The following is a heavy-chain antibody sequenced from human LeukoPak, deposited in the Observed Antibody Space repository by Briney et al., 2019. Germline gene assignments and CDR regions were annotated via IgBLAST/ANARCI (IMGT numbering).Heavy chain of an antibody. D-gene: IGHD7-27*01. Sequence: GRSLRLSCAASGFAFSSFAMHWVRHTPGKGLEWVALISYDGSYSYYADSVQGRFTISRDDSLNTRYLQMDSLTTEDTAIYYCARAKHRGWGLDYWDQGSLVAVAS. CDR2: ISYDGSYS. V-gene: IGHV3-30*04. CDR1: GFAFSSFA. J-gene: IGHJ4*02. CDR3: ARAKHRGWGLDY.